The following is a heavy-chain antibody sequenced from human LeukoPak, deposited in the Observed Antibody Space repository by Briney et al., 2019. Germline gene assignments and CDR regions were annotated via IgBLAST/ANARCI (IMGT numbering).Heavy chain of an antibody. CDR1: GFTFSSYW. V-gene: IGHV3-7*01. CDR2: TKQDGSEK. D-gene: IGHD5-18*01. Sequence: PGGSLRFSCAASGFTFSSYWMSWVRQAPGKGLEWVANTKQDGSEKYYVDSVKGRFTISRDNAKNSLYLQMNSLRAEDTAVYYCARDQSHPGYRGDAFDIWGQGTMVTVSS. J-gene: IGHJ3*02. CDR3: ARDQSHPGYRGDAFDI.